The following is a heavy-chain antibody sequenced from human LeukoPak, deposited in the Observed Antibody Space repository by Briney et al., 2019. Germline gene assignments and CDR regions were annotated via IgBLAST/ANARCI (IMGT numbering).Heavy chain of an antibody. CDR2: ISGGGDIT. CDR3: VREDTPATANY. Sequence: GGSLRLSCAASGFTVSSNYMSWVRQTAGKGLEWVSAISGGGDITYYADSVKGRFTISRDNSKDTLFLQMHSLRPGDTAVYYCVREDTPATANYWGQGTLVTISS. V-gene: IGHV3-23*01. J-gene: IGHJ4*02. D-gene: IGHD2-21*02. CDR1: GFTVSSNY.